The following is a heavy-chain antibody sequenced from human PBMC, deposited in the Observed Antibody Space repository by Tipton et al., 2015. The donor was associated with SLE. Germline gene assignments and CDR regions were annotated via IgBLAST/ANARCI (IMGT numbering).Heavy chain of an antibody. Sequence: TLSLTCAVYGGSFTSSNYYWGWVRQSPGKGMEWIGEINHRGSTNHNPSLKSRVTISVDTSKNQFSLKLSSVTAADTAVYYCARLFGSGRWKGDYYYYGMDVWGQGTTVTVSS. CDR2: INHRGST. V-gene: IGHV4-34*01. CDR3: ARLFGSGRWKGDYYYYGMDV. CDR1: GGSFTSSNYY. J-gene: IGHJ6*02. D-gene: IGHD3-10*01.